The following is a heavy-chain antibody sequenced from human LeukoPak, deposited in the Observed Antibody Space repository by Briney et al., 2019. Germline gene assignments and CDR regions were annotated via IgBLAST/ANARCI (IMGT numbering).Heavy chain of an antibody. J-gene: IGHJ6*02. V-gene: IGHV1-46*01. CDR3: AKEFYTTGGTVMDSQYYYCYGLDV. CDR1: GYTFIDYY. Sequence: ASVKVSCKASGYTFIDYYIHWVRQAPGQGLEWMGIINPSGGSTSYAQKFQGRVTMTRGTSTSTVYMELSSLRSDDTAVYYCAKEFYTTGGTVMDSQYYYCYGLDVWGQGTTVTVSS. D-gene: IGHD2-2*02. CDR2: INPSGGST.